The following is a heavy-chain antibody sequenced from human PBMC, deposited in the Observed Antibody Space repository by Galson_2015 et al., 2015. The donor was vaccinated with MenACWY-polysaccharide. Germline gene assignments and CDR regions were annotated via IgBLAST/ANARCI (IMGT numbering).Heavy chain of an antibody. CDR1: GFTFSSYT. D-gene: IGHD1-14*01. Sequence: SLRLSCAASGFTFSSYTMSWVRQAPGKGLEWVSGVSASGAVTYYADSAKGRFTISRDNSKNTLYLQMNSLRAADTAVYYCANPGPSSIRTSDADYWGQGTLVTVS. J-gene: IGHJ4*02. V-gene: IGHV3-23*01. CDR2: VSASGAVT. CDR3: ANPGPSSIRTSDADY.